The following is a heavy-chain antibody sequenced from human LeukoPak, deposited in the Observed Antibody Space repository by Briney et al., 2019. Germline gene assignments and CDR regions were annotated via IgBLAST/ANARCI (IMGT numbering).Heavy chain of an antibody. CDR2: IYYSGST. D-gene: IGHD6-19*01. J-gene: IGHJ4*02. CDR1: GGSISSGDYY. CDR3: AREAYSSGLPYFDY. V-gene: IGHV4-30-4*01. Sequence: SETLSLTCTVSGGSISSGDYYWSWIRQPPGKGLEWIGYIYYSGSTYYNPSLKSRVTISVDTSKNQFSLKLSSVTAADTAVYYCAREAYSSGLPYFDYWGQGTLVTVSS.